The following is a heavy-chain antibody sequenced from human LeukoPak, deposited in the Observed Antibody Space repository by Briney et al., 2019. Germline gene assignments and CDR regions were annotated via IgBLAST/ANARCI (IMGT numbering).Heavy chain of an antibody. CDR2: IYYSGST. J-gene: IGHJ4*02. D-gene: IGHD3/OR15-3a*01. Sequence: SETLSLTCTVSGGSISSYYWSWIRQPPGKGLEWIGSIYYSGSTYYNPSLKSRVTISVDRSKNQFSLKLSSVTAADTAVYYCARADMDVWGQGTLVTVSS. V-gene: IGHV4-59*12. CDR3: ARADMDV. CDR1: GGSISSYY.